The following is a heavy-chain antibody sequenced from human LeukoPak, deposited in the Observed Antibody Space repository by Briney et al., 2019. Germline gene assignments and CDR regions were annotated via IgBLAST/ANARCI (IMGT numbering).Heavy chain of an antibody. D-gene: IGHD1-26*01. V-gene: IGHV4-4*02. Sequence: SETLSLTCAVSGGSIRSKNWWSWFRQSPGKGLEWIGDMYHSGSVNYDPSLKSRVSILKDKSEKQFSLKLTSVTAADTAVYYCAREGGSFLGFTERRKGDFDIWGQRTMVTVSS. CDR1: GGSIRSKNW. CDR2: MYHSGSV. CDR3: AREGGSFLGFTERRKGDFDI. J-gene: IGHJ3*02.